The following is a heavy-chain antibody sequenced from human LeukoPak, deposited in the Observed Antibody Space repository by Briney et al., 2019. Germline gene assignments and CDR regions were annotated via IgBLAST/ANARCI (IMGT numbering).Heavy chain of an antibody. Sequence: PSETLSLTCTVSGGSISSSSYYWGWIRQPPGKGLEWIGSIYYGGSTYYNPSLKSRVTISVDTSKNQFSLKLSSVTAADTAVYYCARDDIVVVPAAMRVRYNWIDPWGQGTLVTVSS. CDR3: ARDDIVVVPAAMRVRYNWIDP. J-gene: IGHJ5*02. CDR2: IYYGGST. CDR1: GGSISSSSYY. D-gene: IGHD2-2*01. V-gene: IGHV4-39*07.